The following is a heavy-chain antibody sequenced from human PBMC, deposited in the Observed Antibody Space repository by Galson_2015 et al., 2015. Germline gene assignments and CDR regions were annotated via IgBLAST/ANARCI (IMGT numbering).Heavy chain of an antibody. CDR2: IGTGGDT. J-gene: IGHJ6*02. Sequence: CLRFGGAASGFTVGRHEMQWVRQGGGEGLGWVSAIGTGGDTYYAYSVKGRLTISREDAKNSLYLQMNSLRPGNTAVYYCVKEIAGQRAYYGLDVWGQGTPVTVSS. D-gene: IGHD6-13*01. V-gene: IGHV3-13*01. CDR1: GFTVGRHE. CDR3: VKEIAGQRAYYGLDV.